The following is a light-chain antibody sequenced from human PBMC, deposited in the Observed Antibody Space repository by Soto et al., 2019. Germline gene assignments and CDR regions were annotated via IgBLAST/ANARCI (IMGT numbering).Light chain of an antibody. CDR3: SSYTSSRTYV. Sequence: QSALTQPASLSGSPGQSSTISCTGTSSDVGGYNYVSWYHQHPGQAPKLMIYEVTNRHSGVSNRFSGSKSGSTDSLTISGLKAEDEADYYCSSYTSSRTYVFGSGTKLTVL. J-gene: IGLJ1*01. CDR2: EVT. V-gene: IGLV2-14*01. CDR1: SSDVGGYNY.